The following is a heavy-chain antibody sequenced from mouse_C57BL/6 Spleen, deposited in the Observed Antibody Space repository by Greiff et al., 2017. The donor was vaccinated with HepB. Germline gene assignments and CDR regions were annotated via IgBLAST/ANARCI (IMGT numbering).Heavy chain of an antibody. V-gene: IGHV1-80*01. Sequence: QVQLQQSGAELVKPGASVKISCKASGYAFSSYWMNWVKQRPGKGLEWIGQIYPGDGDTNYNGKFKGKATLTADKSSSTAYMQLSSLTSEDSAVYFCAREGNYCGSSPFAYWGQGTLVTVSA. CDR3: AREGNYCGSSPFAY. CDR1: GYAFSSYW. CDR2: IYPGDGDT. J-gene: IGHJ3*01. D-gene: IGHD1-1*01.